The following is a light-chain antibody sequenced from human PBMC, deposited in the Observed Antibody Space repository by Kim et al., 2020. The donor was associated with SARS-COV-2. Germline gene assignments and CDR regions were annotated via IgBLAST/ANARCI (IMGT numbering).Light chain of an antibody. CDR2: AAS. Sequence: DIQMTQSPSSLSASIGDRVTITCRASQSISRYLNWYQQEPGKAPKLLIYAASNLQSGVPSRFRGSGSGTDFTLTISSLQPEDFATYYCQQSYSTSWTFGQGTKVEIK. CDR1: QSISRY. V-gene: IGKV1-39*01. J-gene: IGKJ1*01. CDR3: QQSYSTSWT.